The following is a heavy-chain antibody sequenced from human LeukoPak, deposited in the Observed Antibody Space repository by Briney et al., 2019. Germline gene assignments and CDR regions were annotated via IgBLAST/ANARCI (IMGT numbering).Heavy chain of an antibody. CDR3: ARDLGTGDYLAFDI. J-gene: IGHJ3*02. V-gene: IGHV4-61*08. CDR2: IYYSGST. CDR1: GGSISSGDYY. Sequence: SQTLSLTCTVSGGSISSGDYYWSWIRQPPGKGLEWIGYIYYSGSTNYNPSLKSRVTISVDTSKNQFSLKLSSVTAADTAVYYCARDLGTGDYLAFDIWGQGTMVTVSS. D-gene: IGHD3-10*01.